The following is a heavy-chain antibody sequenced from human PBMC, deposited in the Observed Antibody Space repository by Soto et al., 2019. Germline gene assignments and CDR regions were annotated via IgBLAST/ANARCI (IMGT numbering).Heavy chain of an antibody. J-gene: IGHJ4*02. V-gene: IGHV4-30-4*01. CDR1: GASISSTDYY. Sequence: SETLSLTCTVSGASISSTDYYWTWIHQPPGKGLESIGYISYSGSTYYNPSLKSRVTISVDTSKNQFSLRLSSVTAADTAVYYCARDPSSGGYCPGPCPDYWGQGSLVTVSS. D-gene: IGHD2-21*01. CDR2: ISYSGST. CDR3: ARDPSSGGYCPGPCPDY.